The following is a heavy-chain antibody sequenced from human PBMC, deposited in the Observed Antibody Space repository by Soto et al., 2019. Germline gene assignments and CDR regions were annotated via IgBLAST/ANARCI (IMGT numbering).Heavy chain of an antibody. D-gene: IGHD1-26*01. V-gene: IGHV3-23*01. CDR2: ISGGAGTT. J-gene: IGHJ6*02. CDR3: ARVSLGASAIADYSYYGMDV. Sequence: EVQLLESGGALVQPGGSLRLSCAASGFTFSSYAMTWVRQAPGKGLEWVSGISGGAGTTHYADSVKGRSFISRDNSKSTLSLQINDLRDEDTAVYYCARVSLGASAIADYSYYGMDVWGQGTTVTVSS. CDR1: GFTFSSYA.